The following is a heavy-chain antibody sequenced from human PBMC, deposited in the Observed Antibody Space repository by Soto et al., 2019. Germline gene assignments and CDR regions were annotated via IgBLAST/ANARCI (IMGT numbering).Heavy chain of an antibody. CDR2: IYYSGST. D-gene: IGHD3-9*01. CDR3: ARAVLRYFDWLSPPQPFDP. CDR1: GGSISSGGYY. V-gene: IGHV4-31*03. J-gene: IGHJ5*02. Sequence: PSETLSLTCTVSGGSISSGGYYWSWIRQHPGKGLEWIGYIYYSGSTYYNPSLKSRVTISVDTSKNQFSLKLSSVTAADTAVYYCARAVLRYFDWLSPPQPFDPRGQGTLVTVSS.